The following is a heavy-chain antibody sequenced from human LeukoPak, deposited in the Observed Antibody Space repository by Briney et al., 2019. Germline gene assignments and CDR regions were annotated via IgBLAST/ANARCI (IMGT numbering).Heavy chain of an antibody. CDR2: INPNSGGT. J-gene: IGHJ4*02. D-gene: IGHD3-9*01. V-gene: IGHV1-2*06. CDR3: ARDRGHYDILTGYPTCWDY. CDR1: GYTFTGYY. Sequence: ASVKVSCKASGYTFTGYYMHWVRQAPGQGLECMGRINPNSGGTNYAQKFQGRVTMTRDTSISTAYMELSRLRSDDTAVYYCARDRGHYDILTGYPTCWDYWGQGTLVTVSS.